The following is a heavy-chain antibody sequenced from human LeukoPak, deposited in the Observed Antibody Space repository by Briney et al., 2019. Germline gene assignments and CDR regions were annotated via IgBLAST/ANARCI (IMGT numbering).Heavy chain of an antibody. CDR3: ARGSAEYAFDI. CDR2: IYYSGST. J-gene: IGHJ3*02. V-gene: IGHV4-39*07. CDR1: GGSISSSSYY. Sequence: SETLSLTCTVSGGSISSSSYYWGWIRQPPGKGLEWIGSIYYSGSTYYNPSLKSRVTISVDTSKNQFSLKLSSVTAADTAVYYCARGSAEYAFDIWGQGTMVTVSS. D-gene: IGHD6-13*01.